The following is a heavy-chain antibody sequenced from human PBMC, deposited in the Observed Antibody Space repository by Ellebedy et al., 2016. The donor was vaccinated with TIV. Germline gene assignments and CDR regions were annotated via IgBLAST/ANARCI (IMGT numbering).Heavy chain of an antibody. V-gene: IGHV4-4*07. Sequence: SETLSLXXAVYGGSFSGYYWSWIRQPAGKGLEWIGRIYTSGSTNYNPSLKSRVTMSVDTSKNQFSLKLSSVTAADTAVYYCARDIGVPAATGIAARDWSWFRAHYYYMDVWGKGTTVTVSS. CDR1: GGSFSGYY. CDR2: IYTSGST. D-gene: IGHD6-6*01. J-gene: IGHJ6*03. CDR3: ARDIGVPAATGIAARDWSWFRAHYYYMDV.